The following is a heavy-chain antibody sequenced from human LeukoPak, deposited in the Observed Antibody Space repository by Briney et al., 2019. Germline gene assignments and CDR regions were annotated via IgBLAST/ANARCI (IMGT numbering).Heavy chain of an antibody. CDR2: ISGSGGST. V-gene: IGHV3-23*01. CDR1: GFTFSSCA. Sequence: GGSLRLSCAASGFTFSSCAMSWVRQAPGKGLEWVSAISGSGGSTYYADSVKGRFTISRDNSKNTLYLQMNSLRAEDTAVYYCARSRGWLQRNDAFDIWGQGTMVTVSS. CDR3: ARSRGWLQRNDAFDI. D-gene: IGHD5-24*01. J-gene: IGHJ3*02.